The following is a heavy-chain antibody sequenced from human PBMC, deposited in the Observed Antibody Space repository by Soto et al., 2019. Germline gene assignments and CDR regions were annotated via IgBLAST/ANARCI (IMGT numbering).Heavy chain of an antibody. V-gene: IGHV1-18*01. J-gene: IGHJ5*02. D-gene: IGHD3-10*01. CDR1: GYTFTNYG. Sequence: GASVKVSCKASGYTFTNYGISWVRQAPGQGLEWMGLINVYNGNTRYAQKFQGRVTMTRDTSTSTVYMELSSLRSEDTAVYYCARNPYGSGSNNWFDPWGQGTLVTVSS. CDR3: ARNPYGSGSNNWFDP. CDR2: INVYNGNT.